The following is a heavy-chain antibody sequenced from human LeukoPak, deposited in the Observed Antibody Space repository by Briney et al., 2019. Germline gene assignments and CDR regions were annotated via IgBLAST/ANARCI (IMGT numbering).Heavy chain of an antibody. CDR3: ARGSLFYDSSGYYPDAFDI. D-gene: IGHD3-22*01. V-gene: IGHV1-46*03. CDR2: INPSGGST. Sequence: ASVKVSCKASGYTFTSYYMHWVRQAPGQGLEWMGIINPSGGSTSYAQKFQGRVTMTRDTSTSTVYMELSSPRSEDTAVYYCARGSLFYDSSGYYPDAFDIWGQGTMVTVSS. CDR1: GYTFTSYY. J-gene: IGHJ3*02.